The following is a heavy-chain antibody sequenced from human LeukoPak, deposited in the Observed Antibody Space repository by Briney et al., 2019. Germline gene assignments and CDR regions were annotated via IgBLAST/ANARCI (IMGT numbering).Heavy chain of an antibody. Sequence: SETLSLTCTVYGGSIISSSNYWGWIRQPQGKGLEWIGSIYYSGSTYYNPSLKSRVTISVDTSKNQFSLKLSSVTAADTAVYYCARQNYESSGPSDYWGQGTLVTVSS. CDR3: ARQNYESSGPSDY. CDR1: GGSIISSSNY. J-gene: IGHJ4*02. V-gene: IGHV4-39*01. D-gene: IGHD3-22*01. CDR2: IYYSGST.